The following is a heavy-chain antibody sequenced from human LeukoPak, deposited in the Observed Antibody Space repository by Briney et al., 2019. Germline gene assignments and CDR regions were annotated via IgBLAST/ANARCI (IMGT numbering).Heavy chain of an antibody. CDR1: GYTFTSYG. CDR3: ARGGYEYVWESYRLYYYYYYMDV. D-gene: IGHD3-16*02. CDR2: ISAYNGNT. Sequence: ASVKVSCKASGYTFTSYGISWVRQAPGQGLEWMGWISAYNGNTNYAQKLQGRVTMTTDTSTSTAYMELRSLRSDDTAVYYCARGGYEYVWESYRLYYYYYYMDVWGKGTTVTISS. J-gene: IGHJ6*03. V-gene: IGHV1-18*01.